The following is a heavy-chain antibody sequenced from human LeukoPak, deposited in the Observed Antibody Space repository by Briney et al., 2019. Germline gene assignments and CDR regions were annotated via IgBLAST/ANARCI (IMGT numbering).Heavy chain of an antibody. CDR1: GFTFSSYG. CDR3: AREVRMGATTRTYGMDV. Sequence: GGSLRLSCAASGFTFSSYGMHWVRQAPGKGLEWVAVIWYDGSNKYYADSVKGRFTISRDNSKNTLYLQMNSLRAEDTAVYYCAREVRMGATTRTYGMDVWGQGTTVTVSS. V-gene: IGHV3-33*01. J-gene: IGHJ6*02. D-gene: IGHD1-26*01. CDR2: IWYDGSNK.